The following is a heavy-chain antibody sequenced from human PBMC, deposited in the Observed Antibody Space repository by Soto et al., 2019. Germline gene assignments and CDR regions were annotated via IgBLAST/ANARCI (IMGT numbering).Heavy chain of an antibody. J-gene: IGHJ4*02. V-gene: IGHV3-30*18. CDR2: ISYDGSNK. D-gene: IGHD3-16*02. Sequence: QVQLVESGGGVVQPGRSLRLSCAASGFTFSSYGMHWVRQAPGKGLEWVAVISYDGSNKYYADSVKGRFTISRDNSKNTLYLQMNSLRAEDTAVYYCAKDGNLGDLSPPELDYWGQGTLVTVSS. CDR3: AKDGNLGDLSPPELDY. CDR1: GFTFSSYG.